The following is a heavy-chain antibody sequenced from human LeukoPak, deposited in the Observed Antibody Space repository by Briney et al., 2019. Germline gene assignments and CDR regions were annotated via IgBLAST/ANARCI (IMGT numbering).Heavy chain of an antibody. CDR1: GGSISSSSYY. D-gene: IGHD4-17*01. CDR2: IYYSGST. J-gene: IGHJ4*02. CDR3: ASADYDDYYIDF. V-gene: IGHV4-39*07. Sequence: PSETLSLTCTVSGGSISSSSYYWGWIRQPPGKGLEWIGSIYYSGSTYYNPSLKSRVTISLDTSKNQFSLKLSSVTAADTAVYYCASADYDDYYIDFWGQGALVTVSS.